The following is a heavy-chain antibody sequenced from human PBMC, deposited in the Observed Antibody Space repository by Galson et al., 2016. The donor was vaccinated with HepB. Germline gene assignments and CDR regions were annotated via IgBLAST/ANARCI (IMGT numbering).Heavy chain of an antibody. V-gene: IGHV3-33*03. CDR2: IWYDGTNK. D-gene: IGHD6-19*01. CDR3: AISSDWAFDF. J-gene: IGHJ4*02. CDR1: GFTFSRYG. Sequence: SLRLSCAASGFTFSRYGMHWVRQAPGEGLESVAFIWYDGTNKFYADSVKGRFTISRDNAKNTLYLQMSSLRAEDTAVYYCAISSDWAFDFRGQGTLVTVSS.